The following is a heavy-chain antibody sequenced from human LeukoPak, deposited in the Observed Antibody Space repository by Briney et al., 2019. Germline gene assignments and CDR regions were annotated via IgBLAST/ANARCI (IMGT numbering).Heavy chain of an antibody. CDR1: GFIFSSYG. V-gene: IGHV3-30*03. J-gene: IGHJ4*02. Sequence: GSSLRLSCAASGFIFSSYGMHWVRQAPGKGLEWVAVISYDGSNKYYADSVKGRFTISRDNSKNTLYLQMNSLRVEDTGVYYCASPYSSSRYRAGNLDYWGQGTLVSVSS. CDR2: ISYDGSNK. CDR3: ASPYSSSRYRAGNLDY. D-gene: IGHD6-13*01.